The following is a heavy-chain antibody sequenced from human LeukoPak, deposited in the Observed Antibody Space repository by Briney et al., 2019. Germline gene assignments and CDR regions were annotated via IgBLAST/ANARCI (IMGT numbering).Heavy chain of an antibody. CDR1: GYTFTSYG. CDR2: INPNSGGT. CDR3: AREGVVPAAIVRWFDP. D-gene: IGHD2-2*01. J-gene: IGHJ5*02. V-gene: IGHV1-2*02. Sequence: ASVKVSCKASGYTFTSYGISWVRQAPGQGLEWMGWINPNSGGTNYAQKFQGRVTMTRDTSISTAYMELSRLRSDDTAVYYCAREGVVPAAIVRWFDPWGQGTLVTVSS.